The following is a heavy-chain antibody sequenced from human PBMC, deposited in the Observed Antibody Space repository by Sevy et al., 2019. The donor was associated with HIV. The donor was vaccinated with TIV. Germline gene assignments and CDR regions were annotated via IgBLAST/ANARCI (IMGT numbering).Heavy chain of an antibody. D-gene: IGHD2-15*01. CDR3: ARDTNGVVVVDATPENYYYGMDV. CDR2: IKQDGSEK. V-gene: IGHV3-7*01. CDR1: GFTFSNYW. Sequence: GGSLRLSCAASGFTFSNYWMSWVRQAPGKGLEWVANIKQDGSEKYYVDSVKGRFTISRDNAKNSLYLQMNSLRAEDTAVYYCARDTNGVVVVDATPENYYYGMDVWGQGTTVTVSS. J-gene: IGHJ6*02.